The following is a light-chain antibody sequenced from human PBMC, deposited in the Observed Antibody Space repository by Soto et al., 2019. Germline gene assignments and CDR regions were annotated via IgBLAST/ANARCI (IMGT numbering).Light chain of an antibody. CDR2: DVS. Sequence: QSALTQPRSVSGSPGQSVTISCTGTSSDVGGYNYVSWYQQHPGKAPKVMIYDVSERPSGVPDRFSGSKSGNTASLTISGLRAEDEADYYCYSYAGSPRYVLGTGTKVTVL. J-gene: IGLJ1*01. CDR3: YSYAGSPRYV. V-gene: IGLV2-11*01. CDR1: SSDVGGYNY.